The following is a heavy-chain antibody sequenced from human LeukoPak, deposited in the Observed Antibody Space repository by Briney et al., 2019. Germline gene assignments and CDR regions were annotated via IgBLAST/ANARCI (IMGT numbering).Heavy chain of an antibody. CDR2: IWYDGSNK. V-gene: IGHV3-33*01. Sequence: PGRSLRLSCAASGITFSSYGMHWVRQAPGKGLEWVAVIWYDGSNKYYADSVKGRFTISRDNSKNTLYLQMNSLRAEDTAVYYCARDPHSSSWYYYYGMDVWGQGTTVTVSS. J-gene: IGHJ6*02. CDR1: GITFSSYG. CDR3: ARDPHSSSWYYYYGMDV. D-gene: IGHD6-13*01.